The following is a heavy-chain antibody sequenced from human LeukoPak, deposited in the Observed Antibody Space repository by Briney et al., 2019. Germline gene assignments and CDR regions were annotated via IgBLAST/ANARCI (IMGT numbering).Heavy chain of an antibody. CDR1: GYTLTSYY. CDR3: ARYGFSSSWQGGWHAFDI. D-gene: IGHD6-13*01. V-gene: IGHV1-46*01. CDR2: INPTVGDT. J-gene: IGHJ3*02. Sequence: GASVKVSCMASGYTLTSYYMHWVRQAPGQGLEWMGIINPTVGDTIYAQKFQGRVTMTRDMSTSTVYMELSSLRSDDTAVYYRARYGFSSSWQGGWHAFDIWGQGTMVTVSS.